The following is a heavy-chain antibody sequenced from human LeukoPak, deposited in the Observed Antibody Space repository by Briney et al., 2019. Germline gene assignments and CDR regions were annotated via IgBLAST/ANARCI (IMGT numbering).Heavy chain of an antibody. Sequence: PGRSLRLSCAASAFTFSSYAMHWVRQAPGKGLEWVAVISYDGSNKYYADSVKGRFTISRDNSKNTLYLQMNSLRAEDTAVYYCAKGDDFWSGYSPIDYWGQGTLVTVSS. CDR2: ISYDGSNK. J-gene: IGHJ4*02. CDR3: AKGDDFWSGYSPIDY. D-gene: IGHD3-3*01. V-gene: IGHV3-30-3*01. CDR1: AFTFSSYA.